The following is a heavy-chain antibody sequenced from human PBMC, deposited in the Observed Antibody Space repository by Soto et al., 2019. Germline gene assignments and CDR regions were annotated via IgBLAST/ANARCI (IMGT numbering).Heavy chain of an antibody. Sequence: PSETLSLTCTVSGGSISSYYWSWIRQPAGKGLEWIGRIYTSGSTNYNPSLKSRVTMSVDTSKNQFSLKLSSVTAADTAVYYCARGRGYCSSTSCYNYFDYWGQGTLVTVSS. CDR3: ARGRGYCSSTSCYNYFDY. CDR1: GGSISSYY. V-gene: IGHV4-4*07. J-gene: IGHJ4*02. CDR2: IYTSGST. D-gene: IGHD2-2*02.